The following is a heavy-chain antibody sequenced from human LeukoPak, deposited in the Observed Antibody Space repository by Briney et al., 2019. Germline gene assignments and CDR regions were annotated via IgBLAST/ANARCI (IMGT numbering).Heavy chain of an antibody. CDR3: ARGGSGWYSSWFDP. CDR2: IYYSGST. D-gene: IGHD6-19*01. CDR1: GGSISSYY. J-gene: IGHJ5*02. V-gene: IGHV4-59*08. Sequence: SETLSLTCTVSGGSISSYYWSWIRQPPGKGLEWIGYIYYSGSTNYNPSLKSRVTISVDTSKNQFSLKLSSVTAADTAVYYCARGGSGWYSSWFDPWGQGTLLTVSS.